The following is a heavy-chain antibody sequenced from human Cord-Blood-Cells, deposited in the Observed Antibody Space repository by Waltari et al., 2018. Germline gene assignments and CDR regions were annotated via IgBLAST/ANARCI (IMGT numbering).Heavy chain of an antibody. Sequence: EVQLVQSGAEVNKPGESLKISCKGSGYSFTSYWIGWVRQLPGKGLEWMGIIYPGDSDTRYSPSFQGQVTISADKSISTAYLQWSSLKASDTAMYYCARVKVAAAGTGEAFDIWGQGTMVTVSS. CDR2: IYPGDSDT. CDR1: GYSFTSYW. V-gene: IGHV5-51*01. J-gene: IGHJ3*02. D-gene: IGHD6-13*01. CDR3: ARVKVAAAGTGEAFDI.